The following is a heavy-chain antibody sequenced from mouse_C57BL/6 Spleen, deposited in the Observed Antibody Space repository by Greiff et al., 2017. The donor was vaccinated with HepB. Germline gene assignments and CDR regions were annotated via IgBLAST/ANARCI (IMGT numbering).Heavy chain of an antibody. CDR3: APIYYGYDGVYYAMDY. V-gene: IGHV1-80*01. CDR2: IYPGDGDT. Sequence: QVQLKQSGAELVKPGASVKISCKASGYAFSSYWMNWVKQRPGKGLEWIGQIYPGDGDTNYNGKFKGKATLTADKSSSTAYMQLSSLTSEDSAVYFCAPIYYGYDGVYYAMDYWGQGTSVTVSS. J-gene: IGHJ4*01. D-gene: IGHD2-2*01. CDR1: GYAFSSYW.